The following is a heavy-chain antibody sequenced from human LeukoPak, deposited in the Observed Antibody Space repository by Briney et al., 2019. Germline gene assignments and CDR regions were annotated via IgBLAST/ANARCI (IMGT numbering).Heavy chain of an antibody. J-gene: IGHJ4*02. D-gene: IGHD2-15*01. V-gene: IGHV3-23*01. CDR1: GFIFSSYA. CDR3: ANPCSGGTCFRHL. Sequence: GGSLRLSCAASGFIFSSYAMSWVRQAPGKGLEWVSGICDSGAVTYYADSVKGRFTISRDNSKNTLYLQMNSLRVEDTAVYYCANPCSGGTCFRHLWGQGTLVTVSS. CDR2: ICDSGAVT.